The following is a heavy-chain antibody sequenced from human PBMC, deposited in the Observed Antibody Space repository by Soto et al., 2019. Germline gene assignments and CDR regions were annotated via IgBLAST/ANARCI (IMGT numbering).Heavy chain of an antibody. CDR1: GGSFSGYY. Sequence: SETLSLTCAVYGGSFSGYYWSWIRQPPGKGLEWIGEINHSGSTNYNPSLKSRVTISVDTSKNQFSLKLSSVTAADTAVYYCARGGVSPDDILTGYYKVAFDIWGQGTMVTVSS. J-gene: IGHJ3*02. CDR3: ARGGVSPDDILTGYYKVAFDI. D-gene: IGHD3-9*01. V-gene: IGHV4-34*01. CDR2: INHSGST.